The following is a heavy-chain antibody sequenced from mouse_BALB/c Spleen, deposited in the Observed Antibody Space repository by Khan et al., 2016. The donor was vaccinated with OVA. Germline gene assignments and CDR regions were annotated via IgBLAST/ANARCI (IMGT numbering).Heavy chain of an antibody. V-gene: IGHV2-2*02. CDR1: GFSLTRYG. J-gene: IGHJ3*01. CDR3: ARNDDYDEGLAY. Sequence: QVQLKESGPGLVQPSQSLSITCTVSGFSLTRYGVHWVRQSPGKGLEWLGVIWSGGSTDYNAAFISRLSISKDNSKSQVFFKMSSLQANDTAIYYCARNDDYDEGLAYWGQGTLVTVSA. D-gene: IGHD2-4*01. CDR2: IWSGGST.